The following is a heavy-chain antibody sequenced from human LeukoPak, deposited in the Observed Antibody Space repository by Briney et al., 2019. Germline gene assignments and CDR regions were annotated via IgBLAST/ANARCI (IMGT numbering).Heavy chain of an antibody. D-gene: IGHD2-15*01. CDR1: GSSISSSSYY. CDR3: ARLSASIVVRGGMDV. J-gene: IGHJ6*02. V-gene: IGHV4-39*01. CDR2: IYYSGST. Sequence: SETLSLTCTVSGSSISSSSYYWGWIRQPPGKGLEWIGSIYYSGSTYYNPSLKSRVTISVDTSKNQFSLKLSSVTAADTAVYYCARLSASIVVRGGMDVWGQGTTVTVSS.